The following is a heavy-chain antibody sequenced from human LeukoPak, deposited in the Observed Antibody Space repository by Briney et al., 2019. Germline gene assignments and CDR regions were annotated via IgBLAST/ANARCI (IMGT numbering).Heavy chain of an antibody. D-gene: IGHD3-10*01. Sequence: GGSLRLSCAVSGFTFNSYWMSWVRQAPGKGLEWVANIKLDGGQKYYVDSVEGRFTIFRDNAKNSLYLQMNSLRAEDTAVYYCARDPGEFFDYWGQGTLVTVSS. J-gene: IGHJ4*02. CDR3: ARDPGEFFDY. CDR2: IKLDGGQK. CDR1: GFTFNSYW. V-gene: IGHV3-7*01.